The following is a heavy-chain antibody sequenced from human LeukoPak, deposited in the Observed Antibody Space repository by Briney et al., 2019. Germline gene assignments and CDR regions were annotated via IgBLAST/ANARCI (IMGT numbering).Heavy chain of an antibody. V-gene: IGHV3-48*03. CDR1: GFTFSSYE. J-gene: IGHJ6*02. CDR3: ARDVRLATSYYGMDV. D-gene: IGHD5-12*01. CDR2: ISSSGSTI. Sequence: GGSLRLSCAASGFTFSSYEMNWVHQAPGKGLEWVSYISSSGSTIYYADSVKGRFTISRDNAKNSLYLQMNSLRAEDTAVYYCARDVRLATSYYGMDVWGQGTTVTVSS.